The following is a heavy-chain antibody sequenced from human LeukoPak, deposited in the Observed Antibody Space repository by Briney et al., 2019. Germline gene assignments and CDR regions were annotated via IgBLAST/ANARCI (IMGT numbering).Heavy chain of an antibody. CDR2: IYYSGST. V-gene: IGHV4-30-4*01. Sequence: IPSETLSLTCTVSGGSISSGDYYWSWIRQPPGKGLEWIGYIYYSGSTYYNPSLKSRVTISVDRSKNQFSLKLSSVTAADTAVYYCARDTASRKIAFDIWGQGTMVTVSS. CDR1: GGSISSGDYY. J-gene: IGHJ3*02. CDR3: ARDTASRKIAFDI. D-gene: IGHD6-13*01.